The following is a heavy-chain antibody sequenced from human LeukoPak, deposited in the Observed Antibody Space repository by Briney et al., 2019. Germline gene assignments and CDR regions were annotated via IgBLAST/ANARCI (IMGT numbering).Heavy chain of an antibody. J-gene: IGHJ6*03. CDR2: ISGSGGST. D-gene: IGHD2-2*01. CDR1: GFTFSSYA. Sequence: PGGSLSLSCAASGFTFSSYAMSWVRQAPGKGLEWVSAISGSGGSTYYADSVKGRFTISRDNSKNTLYLQMNSLRAEDTAVYYCAKDTVPAAMYYYYYMDVWGKGTTVTVSS. V-gene: IGHV3-23*01. CDR3: AKDTVPAAMYYYYYMDV.